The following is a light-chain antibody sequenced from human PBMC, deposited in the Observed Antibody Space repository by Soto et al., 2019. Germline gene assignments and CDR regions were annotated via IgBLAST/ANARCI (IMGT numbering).Light chain of an antibody. V-gene: IGKV1-5*03. CDR2: KAS. Sequence: DIQMTQSPSSLCASVLDRVTVTCQASQDISNYLNWYQQKPGKAPKLLIYKASTLKSGVPSRFSGSGSGTEFTLTISSLQPDDFATYYCQHYNSYSEAFGQGTRLEIK. CDR1: QDISNY. CDR3: QHYNSYSEA. J-gene: IGKJ5*01.